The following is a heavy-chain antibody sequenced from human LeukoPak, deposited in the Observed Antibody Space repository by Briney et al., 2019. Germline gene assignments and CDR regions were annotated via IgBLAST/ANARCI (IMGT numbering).Heavy chain of an antibody. CDR3: ARLPISPNTADY. J-gene: IGHJ4*02. Sequence: GASVKVSCKASGYTFPNYGVSWVRQAPGQGLEWMGWVSGYNGNTNFAKNVQGRVTMTTDTSTSTAYMELRSLISEDTAVYYCARLPISPNTADYWGQGTLVTVSS. V-gene: IGHV1-18*01. CDR1: GYTFPNYG. CDR2: VSGYNGNT. D-gene: IGHD5-18*01.